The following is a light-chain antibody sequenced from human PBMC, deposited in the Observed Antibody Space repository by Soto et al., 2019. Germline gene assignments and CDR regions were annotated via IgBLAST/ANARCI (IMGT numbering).Light chain of an antibody. J-gene: IGKJ4*01. CDR1: QSISSW. CDR3: QQYNTYSPLT. Sequence: DIQMTQSPSTLSASVGDRVTITCRASQSISSWLAWYQQKLGRAPRLLIYDASSLESGVPSRFSGSGYGTEFSLTISSLQPDDCSTYYCQQYNTYSPLTFGGGTKVDI. CDR2: DAS. V-gene: IGKV1-5*01.